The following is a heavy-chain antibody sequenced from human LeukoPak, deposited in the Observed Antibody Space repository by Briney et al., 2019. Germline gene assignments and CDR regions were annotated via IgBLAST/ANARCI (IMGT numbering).Heavy chain of an antibody. D-gene: IGHD5-18*01. J-gene: IGHJ4*02. V-gene: IGHV3-23*01. Sequence: QPGGSLRLSCAVSGFTFSSYAMNWVRQAPGKGLEWVSGISGSGGSTYYADSVKGRFTITRDNTKNTLSLQMNSLRAEDTAIYYCAKDGGYTYGFEWYFDYWDQGTLVTVSS. CDR3: AKDGGYTYGFEWYFDY. CDR2: ISGSGGST. CDR1: GFTFSSYA.